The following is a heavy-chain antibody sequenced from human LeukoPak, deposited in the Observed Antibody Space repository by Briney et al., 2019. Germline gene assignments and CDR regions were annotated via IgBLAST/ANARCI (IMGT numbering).Heavy chain of an antibody. V-gene: IGHV3-66*04. J-gene: IGHJ4*02. CDR3: ARQQDTTALGY. Sequence: PGGSLRLSCAASGVTVSSNYMNWVRQAPGKGLEWVSILYSGGNTYYADSVKGRFTISRDNSKNTLYLQMNSLRAEDTAVYYCARQQDTTALGYWGQGTLVTVSS. CDR2: LYSGGNT. CDR1: GVTVSSNY. D-gene: IGHD5-18*01.